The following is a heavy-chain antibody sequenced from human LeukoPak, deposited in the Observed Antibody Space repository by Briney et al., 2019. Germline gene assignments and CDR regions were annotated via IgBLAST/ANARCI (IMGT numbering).Heavy chain of an antibody. V-gene: IGHV4-61*10. CDR1: GGSISSGSYF. Sequence: SETLSLTCTVSGGSISSGSYFWSWIRQPAGKGLEWIGHIFPSGTINYNPSLKSRVTISVDTSKNEFSLKLRSVTAADTAVYYCARVTGYRIEDYFDYWGQGTLVTVSS. CDR2: IFPSGTI. J-gene: IGHJ4*02. D-gene: IGHD6-13*01. CDR3: ARVTGYRIEDYFDY.